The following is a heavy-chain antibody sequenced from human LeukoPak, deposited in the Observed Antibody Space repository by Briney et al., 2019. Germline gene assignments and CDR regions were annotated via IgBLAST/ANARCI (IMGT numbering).Heavy chain of an antibody. D-gene: IGHD3-3*01. CDR1: GGSFSGYY. V-gene: IGHV4-34*01. CDR3: ARHWLRVKYYDFWSGYSFDAFDI. Sequence: SETLSLTCAVYGGSFSGYYWSWIRQPPGKGLEWIGEINHSGSTNYNPSLKSRVTISVDTSKNQFSLKLSSVTAADTAVYYCARHWLRVKYYDFWSGYSFDAFDIWGQGTMVTVSS. CDR2: INHSGST. J-gene: IGHJ3*02.